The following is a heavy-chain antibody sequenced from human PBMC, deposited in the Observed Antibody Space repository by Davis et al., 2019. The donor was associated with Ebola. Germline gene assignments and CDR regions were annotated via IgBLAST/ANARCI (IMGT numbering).Heavy chain of an antibody. D-gene: IGHD2-21*02. V-gene: IGHV4-31*03. Sequence: MPSETLSLTCTVSGGSIIRGGHYWSWIRQHPGKGLEWIGNIFYSGTTNYNPSLKSRITISGDTSKNQFSLKLSSVTAADTAVYYCARETASYYGMDVWGQGTTVAVSS. CDR2: IFYSGTT. CDR3: ARETASYYGMDV. J-gene: IGHJ6*02. CDR1: GGSIIRGGHY.